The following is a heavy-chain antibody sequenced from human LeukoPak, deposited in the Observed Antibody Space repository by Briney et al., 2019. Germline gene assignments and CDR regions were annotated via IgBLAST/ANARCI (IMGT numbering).Heavy chain of an antibody. V-gene: IGHV1-18*01. J-gene: IGHJ6*03. CDR2: ISAYNGNT. CDR3: ARRITMVRGWYYYYMDV. CDR1: GYTLTSYG. Sequence: GASVKVSCKASGYTLTSYGISWVRQAPGQGLEWMGWISAYNGNTNYAQKLQGRVTMTTDTSTSTAYMELRSLRSDDTAVYYCARRITMVRGWYYYYMDVWGKGTTVTVSS. D-gene: IGHD3-10*01.